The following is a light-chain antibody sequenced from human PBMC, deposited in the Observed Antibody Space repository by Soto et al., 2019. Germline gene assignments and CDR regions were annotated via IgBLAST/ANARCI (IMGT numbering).Light chain of an antibody. J-gene: IGLJ1*01. CDR3: SSYTSSSTLLYV. Sequence: SVLTQPASVSGSPGRSITISCTGTSSDVGGYNYVSWYQQHPGKAPKLMIYDVSNRPSGVSNRFSGSKSGNTASLTISGLQAEDEADYYCSSYTSSSTLLYVFGTGTKVTVL. CDR2: DVS. CDR1: SSDVGGYNY. V-gene: IGLV2-14*01.